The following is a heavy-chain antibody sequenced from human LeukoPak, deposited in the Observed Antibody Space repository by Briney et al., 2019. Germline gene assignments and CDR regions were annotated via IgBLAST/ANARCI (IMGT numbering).Heavy chain of an antibody. Sequence: PGGSLRLSCAASGFTFSSYGMHWVRQAPGKGLDWVAVIWYDGSKVYYADSVKGRFNISRDNSRNTLYLQMNSLRAEDTAVYYCARDLVWSGYYTPDYWGQGTLVTVSS. CDR3: ARDLVWSGYYTPDY. J-gene: IGHJ4*02. CDR2: IWYDGSKV. CDR1: GFTFSSYG. V-gene: IGHV3-33*01. D-gene: IGHD3-3*01.